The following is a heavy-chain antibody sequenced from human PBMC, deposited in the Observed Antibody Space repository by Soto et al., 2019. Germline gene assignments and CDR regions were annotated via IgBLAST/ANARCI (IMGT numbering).Heavy chain of an antibody. CDR3: ARAIVLRYFDWLLPRGPFDY. J-gene: IGHJ4*02. V-gene: IGHV3-7*01. D-gene: IGHD3-9*01. CDR2: IKQDGSEK. Sequence: PGGALRLSCAASGFTFSSYWMSWVHQAPGKGLEWVANIKQDGSEKYYVDSVKGRFTISRDNAKNSLYLQMNSLRAEDTAVYYCARAIVLRYFDWLLPRGPFDYWGQGTLVTSPQ. CDR1: GFTFSSYW.